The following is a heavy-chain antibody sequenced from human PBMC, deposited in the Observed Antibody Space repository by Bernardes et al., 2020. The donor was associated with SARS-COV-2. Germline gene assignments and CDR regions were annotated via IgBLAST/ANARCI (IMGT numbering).Heavy chain of an antibody. D-gene: IGHD6-19*01. V-gene: IGHV3-33*01. CDR3: ARGSSGWTDYFDY. CDR2: IWYDGSNK. CDR1: GFTFSSYG. J-gene: IGHJ4*02. Sequence: GGSLRLSCAASGFTFSSYGMHWVRQAPGKGLEWVAVIWYDGSNKYYADSVKGRFTISRDNSKNTLYLQMNSLRAEDTAVYYCARGSSGWTDYFDYWGQGTLVTVSS.